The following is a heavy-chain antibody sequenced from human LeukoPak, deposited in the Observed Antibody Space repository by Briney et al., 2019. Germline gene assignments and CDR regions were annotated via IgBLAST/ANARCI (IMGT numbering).Heavy chain of an antibody. Sequence: PGGSLRLSCAASGFTFSSYAMSWVRQAPGKGLEWVSAIGGSGGSPYYADSVKGRFTISRDNSRNTLYLQMNSLRAEDTAVYYCAGPTRSAANDYWGQGTLVTVSS. V-gene: IGHV3-23*01. J-gene: IGHJ4*02. CDR1: GFTFSSYA. D-gene: IGHD6-13*01. CDR3: AGPTRSAANDY. CDR2: IGGSGGSP.